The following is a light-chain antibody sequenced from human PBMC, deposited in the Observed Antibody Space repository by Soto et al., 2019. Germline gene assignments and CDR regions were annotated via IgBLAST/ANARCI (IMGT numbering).Light chain of an antibody. V-gene: IGKV1-5*01. Sequence: GDRVTITCRASQSISSWLAWYQQKPGKARKLLIYDASSLESGVPSRFSGTGSATEFTLTIASLQSDDFATYYCQQYKTYPPTFGQGTKVDIK. CDR3: QQYKTYPPT. CDR2: DAS. CDR1: QSISSW. J-gene: IGKJ1*01.